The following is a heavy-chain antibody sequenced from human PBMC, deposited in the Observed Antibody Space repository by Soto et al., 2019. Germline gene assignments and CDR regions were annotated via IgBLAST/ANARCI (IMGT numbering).Heavy chain of an antibody. CDR3: ARIGTTGYFDL. J-gene: IGHJ2*01. V-gene: IGHV3-66*01. Sequence: ESGGGLVRPGGSLRLSCAASGFTVSSNYMNWVRQAPGTGLEWVSVIYSGGSTYYTDSVKGRFTISRDNSKNTVYLQMNSLRAEDTAVYYCARIGTTGYFDLWGRGTLVTVSS. CDR2: IYSGGST. CDR1: GFTVSSNY. D-gene: IGHD4-17*01.